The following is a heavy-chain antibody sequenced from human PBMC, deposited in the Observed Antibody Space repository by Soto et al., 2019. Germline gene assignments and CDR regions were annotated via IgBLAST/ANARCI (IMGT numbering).Heavy chain of an antibody. CDR3: AKDLWPERGSGSPLDY. CDR2: ISYDASNK. V-gene: IGHV3-30*18. J-gene: IGHJ4*02. Sequence: QVQLVESGGGVVQPGGSLRVSCAASGFSFSSYAMHWVRQAPGKGLERVAGISYDASNKYYADSVKGRFTVSRDNSKNTLYLRMNSLRVEDTAVYHCAKDLWPERGSGSPLDYWGQGTLVTVSS. D-gene: IGHD6-19*01. CDR1: GFSFSSYA.